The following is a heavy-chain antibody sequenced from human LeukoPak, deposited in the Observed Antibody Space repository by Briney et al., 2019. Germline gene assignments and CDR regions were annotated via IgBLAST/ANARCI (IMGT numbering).Heavy chain of an antibody. CDR2: ISFDGSNK. J-gene: IGHJ4*02. D-gene: IGHD4-11*01. CDR1: VFTFNSFG. CDR3: AKDFHTVTTFDY. V-gene: IGHV3-30*18. Sequence: GRSLRLSCAASVFTFNSFGMHWVRQAPGKGLEWVAVISFDGSNKYFADSVKGRFSISRDNSKNTLDLQMNSLRAEDTAVYYCAKDFHTVTTFDYWGQGTLVTVSS.